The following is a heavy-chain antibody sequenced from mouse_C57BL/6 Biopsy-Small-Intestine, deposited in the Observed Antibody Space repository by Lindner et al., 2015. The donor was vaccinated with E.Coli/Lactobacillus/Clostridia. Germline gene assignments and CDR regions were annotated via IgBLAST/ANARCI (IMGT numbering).Heavy chain of an antibody. CDR1: GFLFATYY. V-gene: IGHV1-64*01. D-gene: IGHD2-2*01. CDR3: ARASGYSYAYDW. CDR2: INPKSGAT. Sequence: SVKVSCKTTGFLFATYYFHWVRQAPGQGFQWMGIINPKSGATTYAQKFHDRLTMTSDTSTSTVYMDLSSLRSEDTAVYFCARASGYSYAYDWWGQGTLVTVSS. J-gene: IGHJ4*01.